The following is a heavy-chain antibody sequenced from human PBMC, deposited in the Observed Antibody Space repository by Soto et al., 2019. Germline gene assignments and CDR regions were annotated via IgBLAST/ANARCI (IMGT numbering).Heavy chain of an antibody. V-gene: IGHV3-23*01. CDR1: GFTFSDFA. D-gene: IGHD3-10*01. CDR3: AAPRDEYGSGVSWLTYGMDI. Sequence: GGSLRLSCLASGFTFSDFAMTWVRHVPGRGLEWVASLGGAGGSTYYAESVRGRFSISRDNSQNTLFLQMKRLTVDDTAIYYCAAPRDEYGSGVSWLTYGMDIWGQGTTVTVSS. J-gene: IGHJ6*02. CDR2: LGGAGGST.